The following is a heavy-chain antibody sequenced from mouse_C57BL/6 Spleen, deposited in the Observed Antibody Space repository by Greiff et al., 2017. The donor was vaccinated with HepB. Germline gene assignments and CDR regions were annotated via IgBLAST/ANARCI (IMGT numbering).Heavy chain of an antibody. J-gene: IGHJ3*01. D-gene: IGHD3-2*02. V-gene: IGHV1-69*01. CDR3: ARGGSAGPFAY. CDR1: GYTFTSYW. Sequence: QVQLKQPGAELVMPGASVKLSCKASGYTFTSYWMHWVKQRPGQGLEWIGEIDPSDSYTNYNQKFKGKSTLTVDKSSSTAYMQLSRLTSEDSAVYYCARGGSAGPFAYWGQGTLVTVSA. CDR2: IDPSDSYT.